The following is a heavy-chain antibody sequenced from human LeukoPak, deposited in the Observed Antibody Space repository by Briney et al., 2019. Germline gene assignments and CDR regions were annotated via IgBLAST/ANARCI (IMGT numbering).Heavy chain of an antibody. CDR3: AKDLPYYYDSSGSGDAFDI. CDR2: ISGSGSST. Sequence: GGSLRLSCAASGFIFSNYGMNWVRQAPGKGLDWVSSISGSGSSTYYAEFVKGRVTISRDNSQNTLYLQMNSLRAEDTAIYYCAKDLPYYYDSSGSGDAFDIWGRGTMVTVSS. J-gene: IGHJ3*02. D-gene: IGHD3-22*01. V-gene: IGHV3-23*01. CDR1: GFIFSNYG.